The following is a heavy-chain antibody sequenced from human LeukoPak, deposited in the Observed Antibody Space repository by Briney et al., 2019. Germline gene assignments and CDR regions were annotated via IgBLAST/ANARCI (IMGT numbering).Heavy chain of an antibody. Sequence: GGSLRLSCAASGFTFSKAWMSWVRQAPGKGLEWVGLIKSKTVGGTTDYAAPVKGRFIISRDDSKNTLYLQMSSLKTEDTAVYYCTSVVVVSDDYWGQGTLVTVSS. J-gene: IGHJ4*02. CDR2: IKSKTVGGTT. CDR1: GFTFSKAW. D-gene: IGHD2-21*01. CDR3: TSVVVVSDDY. V-gene: IGHV3-15*01.